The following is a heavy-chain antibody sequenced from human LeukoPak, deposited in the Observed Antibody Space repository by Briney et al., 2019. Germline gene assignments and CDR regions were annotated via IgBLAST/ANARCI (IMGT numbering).Heavy chain of an antibody. V-gene: IGHV1-2*02. CDR3: ARRVGYSYGYYYYYYMDV. Sequence: GASVKVSCKASGYTFTGYYMHWVRQAPGQGLEWMGWINPNSGGTNYAQKFQGRVTMTRDTSISTAYMELSRLRSDDTAVYYCARRVGYSYGYYYYYYMDVWGKGTTVTISS. CDR1: GYTFTGYY. CDR2: INPNSGGT. D-gene: IGHD5-18*01. J-gene: IGHJ6*03.